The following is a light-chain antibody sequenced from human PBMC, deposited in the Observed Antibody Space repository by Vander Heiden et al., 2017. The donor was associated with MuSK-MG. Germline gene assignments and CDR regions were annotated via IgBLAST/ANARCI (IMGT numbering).Light chain of an antibody. V-gene: IGKV4-1*01. CDR3: HRHDSSRIA. CDR2: WAS. J-gene: IGKJ5*01. Sequence: DIVMTQSPYSLAVSLGERATSNCKSSQSVLYSVKNKNYLVWYQQKPGQPPKLLIQWASIRERGVPDRFSRRRSGTDFTLTISSLQAEDVADYYCHRHDSSRIAFGQGTQVEIK. CDR1: QSVLYSVKNKNY.